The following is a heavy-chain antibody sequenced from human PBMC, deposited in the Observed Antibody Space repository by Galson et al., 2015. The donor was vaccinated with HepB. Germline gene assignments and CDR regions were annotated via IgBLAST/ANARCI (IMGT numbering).Heavy chain of an antibody. CDR2: IWKDGSNK. CDR3: AREDKNIFVAALDS. V-gene: IGHV3-33*08. J-gene: IGHJ4*02. D-gene: IGHD2-15*01. Sequence: SLRLSCAASGFTFSDYGMHWVRQAPGKGLEWVGLIWKDGSNKYYSDSVKGRFTIPRDYSRKTFFLHMSSLRAEDTAIYFCAREDKNIFVAALDSWGQGTMVTISS. CDR1: GFTFSDYG.